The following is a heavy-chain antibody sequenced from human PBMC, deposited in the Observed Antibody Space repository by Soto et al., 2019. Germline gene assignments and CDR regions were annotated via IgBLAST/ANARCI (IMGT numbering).Heavy chain of an antibody. CDR3: ARGGGAGMDV. V-gene: IGHV4-34*01. J-gene: IGHJ6*02. CDR1: GGSFSGYY. Sequence: QVQLQQWGAGLLKPSETLSLTCAVYGGSFSGYYWSWIRQPPGKGLEWIGEINHSGSTNYNPSLKGRVTLSVDTSKNQFSLKLGSVTAADTAVYYCARGGGAGMDVWGQGTTVTVSS. CDR2: INHSGST. D-gene: IGHD3-16*01.